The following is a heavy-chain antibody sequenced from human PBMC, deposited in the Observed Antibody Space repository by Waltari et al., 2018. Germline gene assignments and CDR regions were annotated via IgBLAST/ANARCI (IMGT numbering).Heavy chain of an antibody. Sequence: VQLVESGGGVVQPGGSLRLSCAASGFTFSSYGMHWVRQAPGKGLEWVSSISSSSSYIYYADSVKGRFTISRDNAKNSLYLQMNSLRAEDTAVYYCARFIAAAGGYFDYWGQGTLVTVSS. J-gene: IGHJ4*02. V-gene: IGHV3-21*01. CDR3: ARFIAAAGGYFDY. D-gene: IGHD6-13*01. CDR1: GFTFSSYG. CDR2: ISSSSSYI.